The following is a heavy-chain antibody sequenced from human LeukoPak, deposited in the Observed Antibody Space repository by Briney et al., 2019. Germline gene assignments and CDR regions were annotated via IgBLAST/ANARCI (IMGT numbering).Heavy chain of an antibody. Sequence: SGALSHTCTDSVGSIISNYWSGMGQPVARGVEGMGRIYTRGSTNYIPSLTSGVPISVDTSKNQVSVKLRSVTAADTGVYYCARDVWFGDRSQGERFDSWGQGTLVTVSS. CDR3: ARDVWFGDRSQGERFDS. D-gene: IGHD3-10*01. V-gene: IGHV4-4*07. CDR2: IYTRGST. CDR1: VGSIISNY. J-gene: IGHJ5*01.